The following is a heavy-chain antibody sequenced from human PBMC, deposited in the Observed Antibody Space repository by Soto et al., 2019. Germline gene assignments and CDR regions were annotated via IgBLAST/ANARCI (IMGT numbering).Heavy chain of an antibody. CDR1: GGSIGSYY. V-gene: IGHV4-59*01. CDR2: IYYSGST. D-gene: IGHD6-13*01. J-gene: IGHJ4*02. CDR3: ARVFYSSSWYGIDY. Sequence: SETLSLTCSVSGGSIGSYYWSWIRQPPGKGLEWIGYIYYSGSTNYNPSLKSRVTISVDTSKNQFSLKLSSLRSEDTAVYYCARVFYSSSWYGIDYWGQGTLVTVSS.